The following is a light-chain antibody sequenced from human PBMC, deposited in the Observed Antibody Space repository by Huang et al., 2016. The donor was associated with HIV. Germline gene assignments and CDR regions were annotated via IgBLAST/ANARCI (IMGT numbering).Light chain of an antibody. CDR3: QQRTNWPPGFT. CDR2: DAS. Sequence: EIVLTQSPATLSLSPGERATLSCRASQGVGGYFAWYQQKPGQAPRLLIYDASNRATGTPARFSGSGSGTDFTLTISSLEPEDFAVYYCQQRTNWPPGFTFGPGTKVDIK. V-gene: IGKV3-11*01. CDR1: QGVGGY. J-gene: IGKJ3*01.